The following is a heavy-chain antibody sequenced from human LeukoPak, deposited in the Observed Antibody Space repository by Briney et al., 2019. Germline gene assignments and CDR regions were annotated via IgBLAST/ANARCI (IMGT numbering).Heavy chain of an antibody. Sequence: GGSLRLSCAASGFTFSRYSMAWVRQAPGKGLEWVSTITGSGGNKYCGDSVKGRLTISRDQSKNTVYLQMNSLRADDTAVYYCAKDLLLAYYDSSGYYCGVFDYWGQGTLVTVSS. V-gene: IGHV3-23*01. CDR2: ITGSGGNK. CDR3: AKDLLLAYYDSSGYYCGVFDY. CDR1: GFTFSRYS. D-gene: IGHD3-22*01. J-gene: IGHJ4*02.